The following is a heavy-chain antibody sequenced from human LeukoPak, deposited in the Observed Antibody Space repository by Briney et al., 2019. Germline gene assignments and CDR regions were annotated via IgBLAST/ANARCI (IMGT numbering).Heavy chain of an antibody. Sequence: SQTLSLTCNVSGGSSSSGNSYWSWIRQPAGKRLEWIGRIYTNGNTNYNPSLKSRVTISLDTSKNQFSLKVTSVTAADTAVYYCARENYYDSCGYYHWGQGTLVTVSS. D-gene: IGHD3-22*01. V-gene: IGHV4-61*02. CDR2: IYTNGNT. CDR1: GGSSSSGNSY. CDR3: ARENYYDSCGYYH. J-gene: IGHJ4*02.